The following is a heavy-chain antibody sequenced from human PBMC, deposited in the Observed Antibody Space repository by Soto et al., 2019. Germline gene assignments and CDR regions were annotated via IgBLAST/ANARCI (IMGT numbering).Heavy chain of an antibody. D-gene: IGHD6-13*01. CDR1: GFTFSSYA. Sequence: SLRLSCAASGFTFSSYAMSWVRQAPGKGLEWVSAISGSGGSTYYADSVKGRFTISRDNSKNTLYLQMNSLRAEDTAVYYCAKRYFCASSSWYGIGFDSWGQGIRVTVFS. CDR3: AKRYFCASSSWYGIGFDS. J-gene: IGHJ5*01. CDR2: ISGSGGST. V-gene: IGHV3-23*01.